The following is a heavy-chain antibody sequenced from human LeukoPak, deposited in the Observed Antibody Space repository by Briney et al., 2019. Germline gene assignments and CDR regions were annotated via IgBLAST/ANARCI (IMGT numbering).Heavy chain of an antibody. J-gene: IGHJ4*02. Sequence: SVKVSCKASGYTFTSYDINWVRQATGQGLEWMGWMNPNSGNTGYAQKFQGRVTMTRNTSISTAYMELSSLRSEDTAVYYCARGASGSGSYYSDYWGQGTLVTVSS. CDR2: MNPNSGNT. V-gene: IGHV1-8*01. D-gene: IGHD3-10*01. CDR3: ARGASGSGSYYSDY. CDR1: GYTFTSYD.